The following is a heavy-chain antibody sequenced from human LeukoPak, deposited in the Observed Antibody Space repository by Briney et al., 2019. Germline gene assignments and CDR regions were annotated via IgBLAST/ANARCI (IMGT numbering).Heavy chain of an antibody. CDR2: INWNGGST. J-gene: IGHJ4*02. Sequence: GGSLRLSCAASGFTFGDYDMSWVRQAPGKGLEWVSGINWNGGSTGYADSVKGRFTISRGNAKNSLYLQMNSLRAEDTAVYYCARDGGSSDFDYWGQGTLVTVSS. V-gene: IGHV3-20*04. CDR3: ARDGGSSDFDY. D-gene: IGHD1-26*01. CDR1: GFTFGDYD.